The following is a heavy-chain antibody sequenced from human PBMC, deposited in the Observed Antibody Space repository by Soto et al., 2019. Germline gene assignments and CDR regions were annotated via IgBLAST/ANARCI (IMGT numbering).Heavy chain of an antibody. Sequence: GGSLRLSCVASGFTFSSSAMNWVRQAPGKGLEWVSTISGSGIAKYYADSVKGRFTISRDNSNNTVSLQMNSLRAEDAAVYYCAKDRSPGATTWNVYWGQGTLVTVSS. V-gene: IGHV3-23*01. CDR1: GFTFSSSA. D-gene: IGHD1-26*01. J-gene: IGHJ4*02. CDR2: ISGSGIAK. CDR3: AKDRSPGATTWNVY.